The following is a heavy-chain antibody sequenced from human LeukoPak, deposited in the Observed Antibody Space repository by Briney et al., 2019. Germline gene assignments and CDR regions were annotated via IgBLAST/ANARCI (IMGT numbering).Heavy chain of an antibody. V-gene: IGHV3-23*01. CDR3: AKDPDSSGYFFTLAAY. J-gene: IGHJ4*02. CDR1: GFTFSSYA. Sequence: GGTLRLPRAASGFTFSSYAMRWVRQARGKGLEWVLALSGSGGSTYYADYVKGRFTISRDNSKNTLYLQMNSLRAEDTAVYYCAKDPDSSGYFFTLAAYWGQGTLVTVS. D-gene: IGHD3-22*01. CDR2: LSGSGGST.